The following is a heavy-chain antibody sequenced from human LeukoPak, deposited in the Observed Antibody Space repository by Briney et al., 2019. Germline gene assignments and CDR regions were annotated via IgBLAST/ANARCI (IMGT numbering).Heavy chain of an antibody. Sequence: GGTLTLSCAASGFTISNPYMNWVRQPPGKGLEWVGRTKNKANSYTTEYAASVRGRFTISRDDSKNSLYLQMNSLNTEDTAVYYCARVRSGSRYGMDVWGQGTTVTVSS. CDR3: ARVRSGSRYGMDV. V-gene: IGHV3-72*01. CDR2: TKNKANSYTT. D-gene: IGHD1-26*01. J-gene: IGHJ6*02. CDR1: GFTISNPY.